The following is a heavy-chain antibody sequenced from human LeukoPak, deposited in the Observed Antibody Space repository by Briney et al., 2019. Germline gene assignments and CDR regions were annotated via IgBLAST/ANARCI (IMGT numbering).Heavy chain of an antibody. CDR3: AKDERDYGDLFDY. V-gene: IGHV3-30*18. Sequence: GGSLRLSCAPSEFTFSRHGMHWVRQAPGKGLEWVAIISNDGSRKYYAHSVEGRFTISRDNSKNTLYLQMDSLRAEDTAVYYCAKDERDYGDLFDYWGQGTLVTVSS. D-gene: IGHD4-17*01. J-gene: IGHJ4*02. CDR1: EFTFSRHG. CDR2: ISNDGSRK.